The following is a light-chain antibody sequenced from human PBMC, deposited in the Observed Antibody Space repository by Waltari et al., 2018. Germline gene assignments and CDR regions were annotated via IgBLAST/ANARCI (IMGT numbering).Light chain of an antibody. CDR2: AAS. J-gene: IGKJ4*01. V-gene: IGKV1-39*01. CDR1: QSISSY. CDR3: QQSYSTPPT. Sequence: DIQMTQSPSSLSASVGDRVTITCRASQSISSYLNWYQQKPGKAPELLIYAASSLQSGVPSRFGGSGSGTDFTLTISSLQPEDFATYYCQQSYSTPPTFGGGTKVEIK.